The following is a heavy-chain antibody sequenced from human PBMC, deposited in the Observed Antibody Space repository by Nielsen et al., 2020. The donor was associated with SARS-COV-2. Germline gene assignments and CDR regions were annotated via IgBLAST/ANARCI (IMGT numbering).Heavy chain of an antibody. D-gene: IGHD5-18*01. CDR3: ARDFYRLWSEFDY. J-gene: IGHJ4*02. CDR1: GFTFSSYS. V-gene: IGHV3-21*01. Sequence: GESLKISCAASGFTFSSYSMNWVRQAPGKGLEWVSSISSSSYIYYADSVKGRFAISRDNAKNSLYLQMNSLRAEDTAVYYCARDFYRLWSEFDYWGQGTLVTVSS. CDR2: ISSSSYI.